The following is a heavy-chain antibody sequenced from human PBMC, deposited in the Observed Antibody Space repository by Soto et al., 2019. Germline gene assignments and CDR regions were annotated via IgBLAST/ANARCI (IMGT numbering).Heavy chain of an antibody. D-gene: IGHD1-26*01. CDR1: GYTFTSYG. CDR3: ARDGWSYHYYFDY. J-gene: IGHJ4*02. CDR2: ISAYNGNK. V-gene: IGHV1-18*01. Sequence: QVQLVQSGAEVKKPGASVKVSCKASGYTFTSYGISWVRQAPGQGLEWMGWISAYNGNKNYDKKLQSRVTMTTDTSPSTAYMELSSLRSDDTAVYYCARDGWSYHYYFDYWGQGTLVTVSS.